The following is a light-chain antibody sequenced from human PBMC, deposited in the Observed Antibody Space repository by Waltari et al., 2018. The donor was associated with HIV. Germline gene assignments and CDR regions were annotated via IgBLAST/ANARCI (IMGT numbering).Light chain of an antibody. Sequence: DIVMTQSPDSLTVSLGERATMNCKSSQSLLYSSNNKNYLAWYQQKPGQPPKLLIYWASTRESGVPDRFSGSGSGTDFTLTISSLQADDVGIYYCQQYYTIPPTFGGGTKVEI. CDR1: QSLLYSSNNKNY. CDR3: QQYYTIPPT. V-gene: IGKV4-1*01. J-gene: IGKJ4*01. CDR2: WAS.